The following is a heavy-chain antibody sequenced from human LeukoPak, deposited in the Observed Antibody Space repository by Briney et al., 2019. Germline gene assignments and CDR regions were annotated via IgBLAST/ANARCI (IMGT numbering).Heavy chain of an antibody. V-gene: IGHV3-23*01. Sequence: GGSLRLSCAASGFTFSSYAMSWVRPAPGEGLEWVSAISGSGGSTYYADSVKGRFTISRDNSKNTLYLQMNSLRAEDTAVYYCAPLGDFWSGYPKGFDYWGQGTLVIVSS. D-gene: IGHD3-3*01. CDR3: APLGDFWSGYPKGFDY. CDR2: ISGSGGST. CDR1: GFTFSSYA. J-gene: IGHJ4*02.